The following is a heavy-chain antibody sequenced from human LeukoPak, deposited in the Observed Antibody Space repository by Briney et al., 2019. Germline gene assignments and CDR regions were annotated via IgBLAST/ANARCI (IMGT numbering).Heavy chain of an antibody. CDR3: ARGLEATGWGSDY. J-gene: IGHJ4*02. CDR2: IIPIFGTA. V-gene: IGHV1-69*05. D-gene: IGHD2-21*01. CDR1: GGTFSSYA. Sequence: ASVKVSCKASGGTFSSYAISWVRQAPGQGLEWMGGIIPIFGTANYAQKFQGRVTITTDESTSTAYMELSSLRSEDTAVYYCARGLEATGWGSDYWGQGTLVTVSS.